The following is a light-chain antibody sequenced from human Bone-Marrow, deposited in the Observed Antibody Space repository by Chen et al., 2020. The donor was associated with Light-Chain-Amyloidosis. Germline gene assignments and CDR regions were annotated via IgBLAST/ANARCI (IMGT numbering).Light chain of an antibody. V-gene: IGLV3-21*03. CDR3: QVWDNTSDHFV. J-gene: IGLJ1*01. CDR2: DES. Sequence: SFVLTQPPSVSLDPGTTAKITGGGTNLGGKAVHWYQQKPGQAPVLVISDESDRPSGIPERFSGSNSGNTATLTISSVEAGDEADYYCQVWDNTSDHFVFGTGTTVTVL. CDR1: NLGGKA.